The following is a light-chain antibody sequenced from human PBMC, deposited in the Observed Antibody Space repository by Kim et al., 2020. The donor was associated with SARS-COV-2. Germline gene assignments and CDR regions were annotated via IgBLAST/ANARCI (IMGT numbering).Light chain of an antibody. CDR3: QAWDSSTAWV. CDR1: KLGDKY. J-gene: IGLJ3*02. CDR2: QDS. Sequence: SYELTQPPSVSVFPGQTASITCSGDKLGDKYACWYQQKPGQSPVLVIYQDSKRPSGIPERFSGSNSGNTATLTISGTQAMDEADYYCQAWDSSTAWVFGGGTKLTVL. V-gene: IGLV3-1*01.